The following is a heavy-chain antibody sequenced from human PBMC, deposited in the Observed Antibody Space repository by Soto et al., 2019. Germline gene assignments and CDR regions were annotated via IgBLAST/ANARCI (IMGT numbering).Heavy chain of an antibody. Sequence: EVQLVESGGGLVQPGGSLRLSCAASGFTFSSYWMSWVRQAPGKGLEWVANIKQDGSETYYVDSVKGRFTISRDNAKNQLYLQRNRLGAEDAAVYYCASLITISGVVTLDYGIDDWGQGTTVTVSS. D-gene: IGHD3-3*01. J-gene: IGHJ6*02. V-gene: IGHV3-7*05. CDR3: ASLITISGVVTLDYGIDD. CDR2: IKQDGSET. CDR1: GFTFSSYW.